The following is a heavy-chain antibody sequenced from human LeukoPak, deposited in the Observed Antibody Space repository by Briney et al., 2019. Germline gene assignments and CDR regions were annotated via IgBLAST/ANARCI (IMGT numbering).Heavy chain of an antibody. J-gene: IGHJ5*02. CDR1: GGTFSSYA. Sequence: EASVKVSCKASGGTFSSYAISWVRQAPGQGLEWMGRIIPILGIANYAQKFQGRVTITADKSTSTAYMELSSLRSEDTAVYYCARAELYYDILTGYYAPNDTWFDPWGQGTLVTVSS. V-gene: IGHV1-69*04. CDR2: IIPILGIA. CDR3: ARAELYYDILTGYYAPNDTWFDP. D-gene: IGHD3-9*01.